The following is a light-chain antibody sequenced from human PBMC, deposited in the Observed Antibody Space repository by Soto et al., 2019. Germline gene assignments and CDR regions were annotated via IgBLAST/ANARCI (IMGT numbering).Light chain of an antibody. CDR3: SSFASSNTGV. CDR1: SSDVGAYNY. CDR2: EVT. V-gene: IGLV2-8*01. J-gene: IGLJ3*02. Sequence: QSALTQPPSASGSPGQSVTISCTGTSSDVGAYNYVSCYQQHAGKAPKLVIYEVTKRPSGVPDRFSGSKSANTASLTVSGLQAEDAADYYCSSFASSNTGVFGGGTKLTVL.